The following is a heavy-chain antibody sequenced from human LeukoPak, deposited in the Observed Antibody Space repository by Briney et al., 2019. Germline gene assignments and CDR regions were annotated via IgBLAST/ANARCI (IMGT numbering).Heavy chain of an antibody. Sequence: GGSLRLSCGASGFTFRSYGMHWVRQAPGKGLEWVASINEDGSEKYYVDSVKGRLTVSRDNAKNSLYLQMNSLRVEDTAVYYCTRDSGRFRLDYWGQGILVTVSS. CDR2: INEDGSEK. D-gene: IGHD6-19*01. J-gene: IGHJ4*02. CDR1: GFTFRSYG. V-gene: IGHV3-7*01. CDR3: TRDSGRFRLDY.